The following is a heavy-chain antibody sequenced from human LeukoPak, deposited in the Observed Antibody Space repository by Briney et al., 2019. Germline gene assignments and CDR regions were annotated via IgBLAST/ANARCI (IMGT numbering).Heavy chain of an antibody. CDR1: GFTVSTNY. J-gene: IGHJ4*02. V-gene: IGHV3-66*01. Sequence: PGGSLRLSCVVSGFTVSTNYMSWVRQAPGKGLEWVSLIYSGGSTYYADSVKGRFIISRDNSKNTLYLRMNSLRAEDTAVYYCARVGQWLSYYFDYWGQGTLVTVSS. CDR3: ARVGQWLSYYFDY. CDR2: IYSGGST. D-gene: IGHD6-19*01.